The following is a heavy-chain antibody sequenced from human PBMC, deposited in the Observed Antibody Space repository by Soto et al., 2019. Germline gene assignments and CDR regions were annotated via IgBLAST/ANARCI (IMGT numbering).Heavy chain of an antibody. CDR3: ARDHHGDYSSDY. CDR1: GYTFTSYG. Sequence: QVQLVQSGAEVKKPGASVKVSCKASGYTFTSYGISWVRQAPGQGLEWMGWISAYNGNTNYAQKLQGRVTMTTDTSTSTDYMELRSLRSDDTVLYYCARDHHGDYSSDYWGQGTLVTVSS. D-gene: IGHD2-21*02. V-gene: IGHV1-18*01. J-gene: IGHJ4*02. CDR2: ISAYNGNT.